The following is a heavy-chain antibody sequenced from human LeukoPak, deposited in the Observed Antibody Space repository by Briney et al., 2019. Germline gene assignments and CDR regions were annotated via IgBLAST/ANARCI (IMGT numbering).Heavy chain of an antibody. CDR1: GFTFSSYS. D-gene: IGHD1-7*01. CDR2: ISSSSGYI. J-gene: IGHJ4*02. CDR3: ARERYNWNYAFDY. Sequence: PGGSLRLSCAASGFTFSSYSMNWVRQAPGKGLEGVSSISSSSGYIYYADSVKGRFTISRDNAKNSLYLHLNSLRAEDTAVYYCARERYNWNYAFDYWGQGTLVTVSS. V-gene: IGHV3-21*01.